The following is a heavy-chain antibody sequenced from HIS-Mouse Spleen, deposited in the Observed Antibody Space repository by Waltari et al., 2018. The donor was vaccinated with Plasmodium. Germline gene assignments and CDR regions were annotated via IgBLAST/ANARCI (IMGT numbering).Heavy chain of an antibody. CDR2: ISYDGSNK. Sequence: QVQLVESGGGVCQQGRSKTLSCSAAGFTFSSHGLQWVRQAPGKGLEWVAVISYDGSNKYYADSVKGRFTISRDNSKNTLYLQMNSLRAEDTAVYYCAKDRRSSSWYVDYWGQGTLVTVSS. V-gene: IGHV3-30*18. CDR1: GFTFSSHG. CDR3: AKDRRSSSWYVDY. J-gene: IGHJ4*02. D-gene: IGHD6-13*01.